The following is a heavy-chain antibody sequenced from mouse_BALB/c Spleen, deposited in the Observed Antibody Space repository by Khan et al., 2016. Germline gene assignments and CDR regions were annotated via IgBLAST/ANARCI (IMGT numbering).Heavy chain of an antibody. D-gene: IGHD2-4*01. CDR2: IDTNTGEP. CDR3: ARWGYDYAWFAY. Sequence: QIQLVQSGPELKKPGETVKISCKASGYSFTNYGMNWVKQAPGKGLKWMGWIDTNTGEPTYAKEFKGRFAFSLETSAITAYLQINNLKNDDTATYFCARWGYDYAWFAYWGQGTLVTFSA. V-gene: IGHV9-3*02. CDR1: GYSFTNYG. J-gene: IGHJ3*01.